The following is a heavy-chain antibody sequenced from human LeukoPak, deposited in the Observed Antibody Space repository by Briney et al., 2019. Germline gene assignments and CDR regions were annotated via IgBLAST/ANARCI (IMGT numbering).Heavy chain of an antibody. CDR2: ISAYNGNT. D-gene: IGHD3-10*01. Sequence: ASVKFSCKASGSPFTGYYMNWVRRAPGQGLEWMGWISAYNGNTNYAEKLQGRVTMTTDTSASTAYMELRSLRSDDTAVYYCARGGQVLWFGELEDWFDPWGQGTLVTVSS. J-gene: IGHJ5*02. CDR3: ARGGQVLWFGELEDWFDP. CDR1: GSPFTGYY. V-gene: IGHV1-18*04.